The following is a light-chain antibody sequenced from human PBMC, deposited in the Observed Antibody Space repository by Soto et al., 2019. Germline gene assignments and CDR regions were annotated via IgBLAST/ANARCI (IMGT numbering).Light chain of an antibody. Sequence: DVVMTQSPLSLPVTLGQPASISCRSSQSLVYGDANSFFNWFHQRPGQPPRRLIYQVSNRDSGVPDRFSGSGSATDFTLRISRVEAEDVGVYYCMQGSHWALRYTFGQGTKLEIK. CDR2: QVS. J-gene: IGKJ2*01. V-gene: IGKV2-30*01. CDR3: MQGSHWALRYT. CDR1: QSLVYGDANSF.